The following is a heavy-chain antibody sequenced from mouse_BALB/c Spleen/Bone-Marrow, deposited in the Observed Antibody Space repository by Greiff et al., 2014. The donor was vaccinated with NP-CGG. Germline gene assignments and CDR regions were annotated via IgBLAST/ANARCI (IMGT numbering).Heavy chain of an antibody. D-gene: IGHD2-1*01. CDR3: AREGVYYGNPYWYFDV. J-gene: IGHJ1*01. CDR1: GFTFTDYY. Sequence: EVQLVESGGGLVQPGGSLRLSCATSGFTFTDYYMSWVRQPPGKALEWLGFIRNKANGYTTEYSASVKGRFTISRDNSQSILYPQMNTLRAEDSATYYCAREGVYYGNPYWYFDVWGAGTTVTVSS. CDR2: IRNKANGYTT. V-gene: IGHV7-3*02.